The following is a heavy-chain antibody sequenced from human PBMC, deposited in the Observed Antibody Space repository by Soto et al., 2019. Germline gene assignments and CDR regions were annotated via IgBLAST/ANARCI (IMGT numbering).Heavy chain of an antibody. CDR3: ARERDGIAAAAFDY. CDR1: GGSFSGYY. V-gene: IGHV4-34*01. D-gene: IGHD6-13*01. CDR2: INHSGST. Sequence: SETLSLTCSVYGGSFSGYYWSWIRQPPGKGLEWIGEINHSGSTNYNPSLKSRVTISVDTSKNQFSLKLSSVTAADTAVYYCARERDGIAAAAFDYWGQGTLVTVSS. J-gene: IGHJ4*02.